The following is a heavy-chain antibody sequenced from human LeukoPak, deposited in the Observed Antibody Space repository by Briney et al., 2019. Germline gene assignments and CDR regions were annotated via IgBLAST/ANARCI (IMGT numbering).Heavy chain of an antibody. Sequence: GASVKVSCKASGYTFTGYYMHWVRQAPGQGLEWMGRINPNSGGTNYAQKFQGRVTMTRDTSISTAYMELSRLRSDDTAVYYCARDYCSGGSCYSGYWGQGTLVTVSS. J-gene: IGHJ4*02. V-gene: IGHV1-2*06. CDR1: GYTFTGYY. CDR3: ARDYCSGGSCYSGY. D-gene: IGHD2-15*01. CDR2: INPNSGGT.